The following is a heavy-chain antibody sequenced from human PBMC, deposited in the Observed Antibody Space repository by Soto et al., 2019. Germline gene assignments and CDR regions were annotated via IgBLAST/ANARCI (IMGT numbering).Heavy chain of an antibody. D-gene: IGHD3-22*01. V-gene: IGHV3-23*01. J-gene: IGHJ4*02. CDR3: AKNPGYYYDSTGYHFDY. CDR1: EFPFRNYA. CDR2: ISYGGGTT. Sequence: GGSLRLSCAASEFPFRNYAMSWVRQAPGKGLEWVSAISYGGGTTYYADSVKGRFTISRDNSKNTLYLQMNSLRAEDTAVYYCAKNPGYYYDSTGYHFDYWGQGTLVTVSS.